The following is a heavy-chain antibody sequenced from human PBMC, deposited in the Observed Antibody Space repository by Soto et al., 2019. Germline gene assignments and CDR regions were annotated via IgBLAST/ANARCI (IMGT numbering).Heavy chain of an antibody. V-gene: IGHV1-69*01. CDR1: RGTFTNYA. J-gene: IGHJ4*02. CDR3: ARDRAGYYSHFVY. CDR2: IMPFFGSG. Sequence: QVYLVQSGAEVKKPGSSVKVSCKALRGTFTNYAFSWVRQAPGQGLEWMGGIMPFFGSGNYAQKFQGRNNITADESTSSVYLELTSLRSEYTAVYYCARDRAGYYSHFVYWGQGTLVTVSS. D-gene: IGHD3-22*01.